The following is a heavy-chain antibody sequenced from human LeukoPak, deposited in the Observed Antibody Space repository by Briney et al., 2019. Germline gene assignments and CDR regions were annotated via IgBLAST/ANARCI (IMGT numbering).Heavy chain of an antibody. CDR2: IIPIFGTA. V-gene: IGHV1-69*13. D-gene: IGHD3-10*01. Sequence: SVKVSCKASGGTFSSYAISWVRQAPGQGLEWMGGIIPIFGTANYAQKFQGRVTITADESTSTAYMELSSLRSEDTAVYYCARDGPYYGSGRGSAFDIWGQGTIVTVSS. J-gene: IGHJ3*02. CDR3: ARDGPYYGSGRGSAFDI. CDR1: GGTFSSYA.